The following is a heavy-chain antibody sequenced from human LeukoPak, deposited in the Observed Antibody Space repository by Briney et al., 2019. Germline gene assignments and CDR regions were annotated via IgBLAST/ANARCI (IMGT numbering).Heavy chain of an antibody. Sequence: SGGSLRLSCAVSGFTVSFYAMSWVRQAPGKGLEWVSVIAGGGSSTYYADSVKGRFTISRDNSKNTLYLQMNSLRVEDTAVYYCVKDPDPRYCSSTSCSPIWGQGTMVTVSS. CDR2: IAGGGSST. V-gene: IGHV3-23*01. D-gene: IGHD2-2*01. CDR1: GFTVSFYA. CDR3: VKDPDPRYCSSTSCSPI. J-gene: IGHJ3*02.